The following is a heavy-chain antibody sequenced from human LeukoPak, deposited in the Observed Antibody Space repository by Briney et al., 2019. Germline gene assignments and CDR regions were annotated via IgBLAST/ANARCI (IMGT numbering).Heavy chain of an antibody. D-gene: IGHD4-17*01. V-gene: IGHV3-7*01. Sequence: GGSLRLSCAASGFTFSNYWMSWVRQAPGKRLEWVANIKEDGSEKYYVDSVKGRFTISRDNAKNALYLQMNSLRVEDTAVYYCARPYGDYVFDYWGQGTLVTVSS. CDR3: ARPYGDYVFDY. J-gene: IGHJ4*02. CDR1: GFTFSNYW. CDR2: IKEDGSEK.